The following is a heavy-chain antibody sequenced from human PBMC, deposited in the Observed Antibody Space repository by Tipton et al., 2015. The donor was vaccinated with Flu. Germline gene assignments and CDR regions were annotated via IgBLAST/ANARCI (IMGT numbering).Heavy chain of an antibody. V-gene: IGHV4-61*02. CDR3: ARDDGDYGSESYHYYYGMDV. J-gene: IGHJ6*02. D-gene: IGHD3-10*01. Sequence: LRLSCNVSGGSISSDNYYWNWIRQPAGKGLEWIGRIYTSGSTNYNLSLKRRLTISVDTSRNQFSLKLSSVTAADTAVYYCARDDGDYGSESYHYYYGMDVWGQGTTVTVSS. CDR1: GGSISSDNYY. CDR2: IYTSGST.